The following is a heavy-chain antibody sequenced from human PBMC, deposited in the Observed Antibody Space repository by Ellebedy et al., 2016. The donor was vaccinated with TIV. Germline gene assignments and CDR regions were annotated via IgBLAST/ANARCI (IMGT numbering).Heavy chain of an antibody. CDR3: ATNQRTVAHPLFDY. Sequence: PGGSLRLSCAASGFTFSSYAMSWVRQAPGKGLEWVSGISGSGSGGSTFYADSVKGRFTISRDSSKNTLYLQMNSLRAEDTAVYYCATNQRTVAHPLFDYWGQGTLVTVSS. V-gene: IGHV3-23*01. J-gene: IGHJ4*02. CDR1: GFTFSSYA. CDR2: ISGSGSGGST. D-gene: IGHD4-23*01.